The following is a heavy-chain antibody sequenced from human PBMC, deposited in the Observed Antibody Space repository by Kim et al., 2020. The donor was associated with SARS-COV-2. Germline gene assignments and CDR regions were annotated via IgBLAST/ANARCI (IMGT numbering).Heavy chain of an antibody. D-gene: IGHD5-18*01. V-gene: IGHV5-51*01. CDR3: ARRPGYSYGHYRAFDI. J-gene: IGHJ3*02. CDR1: GYSFTSYW. CDR2: IYPGDSDT. Sequence: GESLKISCKGSGYSFTSYWIGWVRQMPGKGLEWMGIIYPGDSDTRYSPSFQGQVTISADKSISTAYLQWSSLKASDTAMYYCARRPGYSYGHYRAFDIWGQGTMVTVSS.